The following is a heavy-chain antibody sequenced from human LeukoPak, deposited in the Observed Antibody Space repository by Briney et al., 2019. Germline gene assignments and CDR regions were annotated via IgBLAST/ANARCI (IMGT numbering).Heavy chain of an antibody. J-gene: IGHJ4*02. D-gene: IGHD3-22*01. V-gene: IGHV3-23*01. CDR1: GFTFSCYT. Sequence: GASLRLSCAASGFTFSCYTMSWVRQAPEKGLEWVSAISATADRTYYAESVKGRFTISRDNSRNTLYLQLNSLRAEDTALYYCARDYHDSSGYYYDYWGLGTPVTVSS. CDR3: ARDYHDSSGYYYDY. CDR2: ISATADRT.